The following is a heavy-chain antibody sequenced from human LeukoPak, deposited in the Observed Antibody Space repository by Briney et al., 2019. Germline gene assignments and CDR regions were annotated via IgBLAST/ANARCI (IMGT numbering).Heavy chain of an antibody. CDR3: ARLGDLYGDYGIHDY. CDR1: GYSFISYW. J-gene: IGHJ4*02. Sequence: GESLKTSCKGSGYSFISYWIGWVRQMPGKGLEWMGIIYPGDSDTRYSPSFQGQVTISADKSISTAYLQWSSLKASDTAMYYCARLGDLYGDYGIHDYWGQGTLVTVSS. CDR2: IYPGDSDT. V-gene: IGHV5-51*01. D-gene: IGHD4-17*01.